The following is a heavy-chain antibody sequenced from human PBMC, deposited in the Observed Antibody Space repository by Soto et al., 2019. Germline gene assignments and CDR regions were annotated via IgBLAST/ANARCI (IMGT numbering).Heavy chain of an antibody. Sequence: QVQLVDSGGGVVQPGRSLRLSCAASGFTFSTIGMHWVRQAPGKGLEWVGVISYDGSIQYYADSVKGRFTISRDNSKNTLYLQMNSLRPEDTAVYYCAKRGDICGGDCFLDYWGQGTLVTVSS. J-gene: IGHJ4*02. CDR3: AKRGDICGGDCFLDY. CDR2: ISYDGSIQ. CDR1: GFTFSTIG. V-gene: IGHV3-30*18. D-gene: IGHD2-21*02.